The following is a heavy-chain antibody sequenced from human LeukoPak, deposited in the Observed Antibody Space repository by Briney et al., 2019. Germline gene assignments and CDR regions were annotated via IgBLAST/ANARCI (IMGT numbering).Heavy chain of an antibody. CDR2: ISYSGTT. D-gene: IGHD6-13*01. J-gene: IGHJ5*02. CDR3: ASGTAAAGILYWFAP. V-gene: IGHV4-39*01. CDR1: GGSISSRSYY. Sequence: TSDTLSLTCTVSGGSISSRSYYWGWNRQHPGKGLEWIGTISYSGTTYYNPSLKSRVTISLDTSKNQFSLNLSSVTAAHTAVYYCASGTAAAGILYWFAPWGQGTLVIVSS.